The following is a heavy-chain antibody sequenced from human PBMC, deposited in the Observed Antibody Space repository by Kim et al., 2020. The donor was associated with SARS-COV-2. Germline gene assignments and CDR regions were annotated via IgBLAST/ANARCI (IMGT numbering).Heavy chain of an antibody. J-gene: IGHJ4*02. CDR1: GGSISSYY. Sequence: SETLSLTCTVSGGSISSYYWSWIRQSPGKGLEWIGYIYYSGNTNYNPSLQSRVTISVDTSKNQFSLRLYSVTAADTAVYYCARGGWYFDYWGQGTLVTVS. CDR3: ARGGWYFDY. V-gene: IGHV4-59*08. D-gene: IGHD2-15*01. CDR2: IYYSGNT.